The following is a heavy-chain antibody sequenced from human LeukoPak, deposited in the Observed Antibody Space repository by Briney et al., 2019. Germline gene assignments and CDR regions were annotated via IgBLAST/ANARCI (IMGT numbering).Heavy chain of an antibody. V-gene: IGHV3-33*03. CDR1: GFTFSSYV. CDR2: IWYDGSTK. D-gene: IGHD3-10*01. J-gene: IGHJ4*02. CDR3: AKGDPYGSGSYPVDY. Sequence: GGSLRFSCAAPGFTFSSYVMHWVRQAPGKRLKRVAVIWYDGSTKYYADSVKGRFTISRDNSKNTLYLQMSSLRPEDTAVYYCAKGDPYGSGSYPVDYWGQGTLVTVSS.